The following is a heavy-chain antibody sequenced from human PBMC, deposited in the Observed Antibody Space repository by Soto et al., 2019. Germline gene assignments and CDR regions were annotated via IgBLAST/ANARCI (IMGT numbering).Heavy chain of an antibody. CDR2: INPSGGST. J-gene: IGHJ4*02. Sequence: ASVKVSCKASGYTFTSYYMHWVRQAPGQGLEWMGIINPSGGSTSYAQKFQGRVTMTRDTSTSTVYMELSSLRSEDTAVYYCARQEFEYSGSYYGFDYWGQGTLVTVSS. V-gene: IGHV1-46*01. CDR1: GYTFTSYY. D-gene: IGHD1-26*01. CDR3: ARQEFEYSGSYYGFDY.